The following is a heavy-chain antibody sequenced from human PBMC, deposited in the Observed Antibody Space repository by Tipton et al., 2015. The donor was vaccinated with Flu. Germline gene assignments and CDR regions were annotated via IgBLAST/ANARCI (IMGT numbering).Heavy chain of an antibody. V-gene: IGHV4-59*01. CDR1: GGSISSYY. D-gene: IGHD3-16*01. Sequence: TLSLTCTVSGGSISSYYRSWIRQPPGKGLEWIGYIYYSGSTNYNPSLKSRVTISVDTSKNQFSLKLSSVTAADTAVYYCAREWGDAFDIWGQGTMVTVSS. J-gene: IGHJ3*02. CDR2: IYYSGST. CDR3: AREWGDAFDI.